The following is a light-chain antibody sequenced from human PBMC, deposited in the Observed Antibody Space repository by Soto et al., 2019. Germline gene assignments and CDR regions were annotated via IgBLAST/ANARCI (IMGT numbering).Light chain of an antibody. V-gene: IGLV2-14*03. Sequence: QSALTQPASVSGSPGQSITISCTGSSNDVGAFNYVSWYRHSPGEAPKVLIRGVSIRPSGVSIRFSASKSANTASLTISGLHAEDEALYYCSSYTTRNTWVFGGGTKLTVL. CDR3: SSYTTRNTWV. CDR1: SNDVGAFNY. J-gene: IGLJ3*02. CDR2: GVS.